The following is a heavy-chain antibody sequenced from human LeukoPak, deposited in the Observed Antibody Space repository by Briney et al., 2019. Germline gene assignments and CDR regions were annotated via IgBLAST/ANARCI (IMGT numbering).Heavy chain of an antibody. CDR2: IYYSGST. V-gene: IGHV4-30-4*01. CDR3: ARDFEAYYYDSSGYYGAFDI. Sequence: SETLSLTCTVSGGSISSGDYYWSWIRQPPGKGLEWIGYIYYSGSTYYNPSLKSRVTISVDTSKNQFSLKLSSGTAADTAVYYCARDFEAYYYDSSGYYGAFDIWGQGTMVTVSS. CDR1: GGSISSGDYY. J-gene: IGHJ3*02. D-gene: IGHD3-22*01.